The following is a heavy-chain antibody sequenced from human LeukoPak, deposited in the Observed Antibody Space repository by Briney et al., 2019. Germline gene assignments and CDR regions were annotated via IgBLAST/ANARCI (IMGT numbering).Heavy chain of an antibody. CDR3: AKDFSGNYSPKNDY. D-gene: IGHD1-26*01. CDR2: IRYDGSNK. Sequence: GGSLRLSCAASGFTFSSYGIHWVRQAPGKGLEWVAFIRYDGSNKYYADSVKGRFTISRDNSKNTLYLQMNSLRAEDTAVYYCAKDFSGNYSPKNDYWGQGTLVTVSS. CDR1: GFTFSSYG. J-gene: IGHJ4*02. V-gene: IGHV3-30*02.